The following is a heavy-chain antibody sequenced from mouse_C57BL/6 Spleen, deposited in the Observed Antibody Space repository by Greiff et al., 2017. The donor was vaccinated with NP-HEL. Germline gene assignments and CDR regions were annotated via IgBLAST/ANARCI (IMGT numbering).Heavy chain of an antibody. CDR1: GYSFTGYY. J-gene: IGHJ4*01. Sequence: VQLKQSGPELVKPGASVKISCKASGYSFTGYYMNWVKQSPEKSLEWIGEINPSTGGTTYNQKFKAKATLTVDKSSRTAYMQLKSLTSEDSAVYYCARSESYYGNSYAMDYWGQGTSVTVSS. D-gene: IGHD2-1*01. CDR3: ARSESYYGNSYAMDY. CDR2: INPSTGGT. V-gene: IGHV1-42*01.